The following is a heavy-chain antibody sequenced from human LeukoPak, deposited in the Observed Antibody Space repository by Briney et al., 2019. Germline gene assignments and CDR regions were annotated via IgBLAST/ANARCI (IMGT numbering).Heavy chain of an antibody. V-gene: IGHV4-39*01. D-gene: IGHD1-7*01. CDR2: VFYSGST. CDR1: GASIISNTNY. J-gene: IGHJ4*02. Sequence: SETLSLTCTVSGASIISNTNYWGWIRQPPGKGLEWIASVFYSGSTFYNPSLKSRVTMSVDTSKNQFSLNLSSVTAADTAFYYCARQQELVEYSYYLDSWGQGTLVTVSS. CDR3: ARQQELVEYSYYLDS.